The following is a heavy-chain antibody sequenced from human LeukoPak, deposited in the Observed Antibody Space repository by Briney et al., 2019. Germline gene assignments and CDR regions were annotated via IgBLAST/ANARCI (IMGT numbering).Heavy chain of an antibody. V-gene: IGHV3-30*03. D-gene: IGHD3-10*01. J-gene: IGHJ4*02. CDR2: VASDGRNK. CDR1: GFIFSTSD. CDR3: ARDIRGLLCFGELSWSFDY. Sequence: GGSLRLSCAASGFIFSTSDMHWLRQAPGKGLEWVADVASDGRNKYDADSVQGRFTGSRDKSKNTLYLQMNSLRAEDTAVYYCARDIRGLLCFGELSWSFDYWGQGTLVTVSS.